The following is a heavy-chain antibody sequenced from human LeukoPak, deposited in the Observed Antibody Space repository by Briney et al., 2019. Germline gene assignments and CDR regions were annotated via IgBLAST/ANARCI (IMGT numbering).Heavy chain of an antibody. V-gene: IGHV4-4*07. Sequence: SETLSLTCTASGGSISSYYWSWIRQPAGKGLEWIGRIYTSGSTNYNPSLKSRVTMSVDMSKNQFSLKLRSVTAADTAVYYCARDGARGSGIPNYYYYMDVWGRGTTVTVSS. J-gene: IGHJ6*03. CDR3: ARDGARGSGIPNYYYYMDV. CDR2: IYTSGST. D-gene: IGHD3-10*01. CDR1: GGSISSYY.